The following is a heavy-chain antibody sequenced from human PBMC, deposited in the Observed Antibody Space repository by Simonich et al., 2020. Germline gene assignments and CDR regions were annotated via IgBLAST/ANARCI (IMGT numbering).Heavy chain of an antibody. D-gene: IGHD3-22*01. J-gene: IGHJ3*02. CDR1: GFTFSSYA. CDR2: VSGSGGST. V-gene: IGHV3-23*01. Sequence: GGGLVQPGGSLRLSCAASGFTFSSYAMSWVRQAPGKGLEWVSAVSGSGGSTYYADSVKGRFTISRDTSKNTLYLQMNSLRAEDTAVYYCAKDIGERITRIVVVIDAFDIWGQGTMVTVSS. CDR3: AKDIGERITRIVVVIDAFDI.